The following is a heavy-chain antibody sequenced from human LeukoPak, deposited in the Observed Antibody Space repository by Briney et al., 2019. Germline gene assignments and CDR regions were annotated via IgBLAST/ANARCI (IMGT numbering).Heavy chain of an antibody. D-gene: IGHD6-13*01. Sequence: QPGGSLRLSCTASGFIFSNYWMSWVRQTPEKGLEWVANIKQDGGEKVYVDSVKGRFTISRDNGKSSLYLQMSGLGAEDTAVYYCARDPYSSSWSYGMDVWGQGTTVTVSS. V-gene: IGHV3-7*05. CDR2: IKQDGGEK. CDR3: ARDPYSSSWSYGMDV. CDR1: GFIFSNYW. J-gene: IGHJ6*02.